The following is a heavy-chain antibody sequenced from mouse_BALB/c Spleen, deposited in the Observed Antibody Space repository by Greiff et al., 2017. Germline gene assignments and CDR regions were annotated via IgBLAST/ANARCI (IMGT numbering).Heavy chain of an antibody. CDR3: ARDYYGNYLYYFDY. CDR2: ISSGGST. D-gene: IGHD2-1*01. CDR1: GFTFSSYA. Sequence: EVKLVESGGGLVKPGGSLKLSCAASGFTFSSYAMSWVRQTPEKRLEWVASISSGGSTYYPDSVKGRFTISRDNARNILYLQMSSLRSEDTAMYYCARDYYGNYLYYFDYWGQGTTLTVSS. V-gene: IGHV5-6-5*01. J-gene: IGHJ2*01.